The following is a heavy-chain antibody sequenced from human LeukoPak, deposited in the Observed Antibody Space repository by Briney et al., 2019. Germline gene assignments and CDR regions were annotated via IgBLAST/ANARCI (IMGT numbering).Heavy chain of an antibody. CDR3: ARHPGHLWRNYYFDY. D-gene: IGHD1-1*01. CDR1: GGPISSGGHY. J-gene: IGHJ4*02. V-gene: IGHV4-31*03. Sequence: SQTLSLTCTVSGGPISSGGHYWSWIRQHPGKGLEWIGYISYSGSTNYNPSLKSRVTISVDTSKNQFSLKLSSVTAADTAVYYCARHPGHLWRNYYFDYWGQGTLVTVSS. CDR2: ISYSGST.